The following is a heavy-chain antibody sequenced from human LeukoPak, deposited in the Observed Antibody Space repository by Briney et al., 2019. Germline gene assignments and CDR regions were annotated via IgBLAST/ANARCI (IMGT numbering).Heavy chain of an antibody. CDR1: GGTFSSYA. V-gene: IGHV1-69*05. J-gene: IGHJ6*03. CDR2: IIPIFGTA. D-gene: IGHD5-18*01. CDR3: ARVGYSYGTGYYYYMDV. Sequence: ASVKVSCKASGGTFSSYAISWVRQAPGQGLEWMGGIIPIFGTANYAQKFQGRVTITTDESTSTAYMELSSLRSEDTAVYYCARVGYSYGTGYYYYMDVWGKGTTVTVSS.